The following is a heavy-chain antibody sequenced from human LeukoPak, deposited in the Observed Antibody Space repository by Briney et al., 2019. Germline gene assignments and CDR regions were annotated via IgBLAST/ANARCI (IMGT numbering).Heavy chain of an antibody. J-gene: IGHJ2*01. D-gene: IGHD4-17*01. V-gene: IGHV4-59*01. CDR1: GGSIRSYY. CDR2: IYYSGST. CDR3: ARNGHGDYTDFDL. Sequence: SETLSLTCTVSGGSIRSYYCSWIRQPPGKGLEWIGYIYYSGSTNCNPSLKSRVTISVDTSKNQFSLKLSSVTAADTAVYYCARNGHGDYTDFDLWGRGTLVTVSS.